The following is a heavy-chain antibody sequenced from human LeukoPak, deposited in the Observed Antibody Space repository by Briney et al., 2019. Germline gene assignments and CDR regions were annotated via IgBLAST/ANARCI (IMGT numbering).Heavy chain of an antibody. D-gene: IGHD2-2*01. CDR3: ARDTKYAFDN. CDR2: VGISSGNT. J-gene: IGHJ4*02. Sequence: PGGSLRLSCAASGFTFSDYSMNWVRQAPGKGLEWISYVGISSGNTKYAGSVKGRFTISGDKAKSSLYLQMNSLRVEDTAVYYCARDTKYAFDNWGQGTLVTVSS. V-gene: IGHV3-48*01. CDR1: GFTFSDYS.